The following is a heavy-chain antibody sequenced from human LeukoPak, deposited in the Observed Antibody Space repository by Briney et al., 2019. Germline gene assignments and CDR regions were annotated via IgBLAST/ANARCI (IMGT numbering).Heavy chain of an antibody. CDR3: ARDQVVGAFRS. CDR2: IKQDGSEK. J-gene: IGHJ5*02. Sequence: PGGSLGFSCEAPGLTFSSYWMSWVRKAQGKGLEWVANIKQDGSEKYYVDSVKGRFTISRDNAKNSLYLQMNSLRAEDTAVYYCARDQVVGAFRSWGQGTLVTVSS. D-gene: IGHD1-26*01. CDR1: GLTFSSYW. V-gene: IGHV3-7*01.